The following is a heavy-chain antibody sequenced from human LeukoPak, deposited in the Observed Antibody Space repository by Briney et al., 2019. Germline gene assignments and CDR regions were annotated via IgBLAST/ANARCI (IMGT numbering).Heavy chain of an antibody. J-gene: IGHJ4*02. V-gene: IGHV4-59*08. D-gene: IGHD6-13*01. CDR3: ARQESSRAPFDY. Sequence: SETLSLTCTVSGGSINNYYWSWIRQPPGKGLEWIGDIYYSGSTNYNPSLKSRVTISVDTSKNQFSLKLSSVTAADTAVFYCARQESSRAPFDYWGQGTLVTVSS. CDR2: IYYSGST. CDR1: GGSINNYY.